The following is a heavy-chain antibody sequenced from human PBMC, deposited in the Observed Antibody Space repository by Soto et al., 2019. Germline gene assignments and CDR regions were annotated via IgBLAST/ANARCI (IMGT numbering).Heavy chain of an antibody. CDR1: GYTFTSYG. J-gene: IGHJ6*02. CDR2: ISAYNGNT. Sequence: ASVKVYCKASGYTFTSYGISWVRQAPGQGLEWMGWISAYNGNTNYAQKLQGRITMTTDTSTSTAYMELRSLRSDDTAVYYCARDYPTTEYYYYYYGMDVWGQGTTVTVSS. D-gene: IGHD1-7*01. V-gene: IGHV1-18*01. CDR3: ARDYPTTEYYYYYYGMDV.